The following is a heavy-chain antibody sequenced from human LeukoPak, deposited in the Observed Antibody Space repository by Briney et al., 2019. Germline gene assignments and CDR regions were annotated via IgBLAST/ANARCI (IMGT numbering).Heavy chain of an antibody. CDR1: GYTFTGYY. Sequence: SCKASGYTFTGYYMHWVRQAPGKGLEWVAVISYDGSNKYYADSVKGRFTISRDNSKNTLYLQMNSLRAEDTAVYYCARDGVVESSSWYPASFDYWGQGTLVTVSS. CDR3: ARDGVVESSSWYPASFDY. D-gene: IGHD6-13*01. J-gene: IGHJ4*02. V-gene: IGHV3-30-3*01. CDR2: ISYDGSNK.